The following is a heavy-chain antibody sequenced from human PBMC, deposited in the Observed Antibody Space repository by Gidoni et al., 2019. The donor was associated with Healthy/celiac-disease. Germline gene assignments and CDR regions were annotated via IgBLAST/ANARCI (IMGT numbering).Heavy chain of an antibody. J-gene: IGHJ6*02. CDR3: ATGVHPGSLWRSGMDV. D-gene: IGHD3-10*01. Sequence: EVQLLESGGGLVQPGGSLRLSCAASGFTFSSYAMSWVRQAPGKGLEWVSAISGSGGSTYYADSVKGRFTISRDNSKNTLYLQMNSLRAEDTAVYYCATGVHPGSLWRSGMDVWGQGTTVTVSS. CDR2: ISGSGGST. CDR1: GFTFSSYA. V-gene: IGHV3-23*01.